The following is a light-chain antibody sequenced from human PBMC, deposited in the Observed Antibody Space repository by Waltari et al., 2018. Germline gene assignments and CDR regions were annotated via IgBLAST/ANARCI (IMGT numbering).Light chain of an antibody. Sequence: EIVLTQSPGTLSLSPGERATLSCRASQSLANNYLAWYQRKPGQAPRLLIYAASNRASGIPDRFSGSGSVTDFTLTISRLEPEDFAIYYCQQYGTSPPWTFGQGTKVEIK. CDR2: AAS. CDR1: QSLANNY. CDR3: QQYGTSPPWT. J-gene: IGKJ1*01. V-gene: IGKV3-20*01.